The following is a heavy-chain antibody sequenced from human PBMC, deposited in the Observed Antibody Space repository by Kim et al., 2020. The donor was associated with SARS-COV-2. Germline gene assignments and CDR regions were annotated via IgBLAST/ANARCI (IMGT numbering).Heavy chain of an antibody. CDR1: GCTFTGYY. CDR2: INPNSGGT. D-gene: IGHD6-19*01. V-gene: IGHV1-2*02. CDR3: ARVQLKTIAVAATLHLGY. Sequence: ASVKVSCKASGCTFTGYYMHWVRQAPGQGLEWMGWINPNSGGTNYAQKFQGSVTMTRDTSISTAYMELSRLRSDDTAVYYCARVQLKTIAVAATLHLGYWGQGTLVTVSS. J-gene: IGHJ4*02.